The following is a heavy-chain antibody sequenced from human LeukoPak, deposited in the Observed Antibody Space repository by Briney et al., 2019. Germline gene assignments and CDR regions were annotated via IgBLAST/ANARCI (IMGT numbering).Heavy chain of an antibody. V-gene: IGHV3-7*05. J-gene: IGHJ4*02. D-gene: IGHD1-26*01. Sequence: GGSLRLSCATSGFSLSGHWTNWVRQPPGEGLEWVANIKAGGSEKYYVDSVKGRFTISRDDAKRTVDLQMDNLRTEDTAVYYCAYRNNFEYWGQGTLVTVSS. CDR1: GFSLSGHW. CDR3: AYRNNFEY. CDR2: IKAGGSEK.